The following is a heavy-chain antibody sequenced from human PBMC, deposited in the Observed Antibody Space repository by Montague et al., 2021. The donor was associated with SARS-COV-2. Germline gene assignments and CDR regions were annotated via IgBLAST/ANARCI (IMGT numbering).Heavy chain of an antibody. D-gene: IGHD3-22*01. V-gene: IGHV4-59*01. CDR3: ARTSRGSRYFYEVDV. Sequence: SETLSLTCTVSGDSISDYYWSWIRQPPGMGLEWIGYIFRSGATNYNPPPKSRVIISLDTSKSQFSLRLSSVTAADTAIYYCARTSRGSRYFYEVDVWGQGATVTVSS. J-gene: IGHJ6*02. CDR1: GDSISDYY. CDR2: IFRSGAT.